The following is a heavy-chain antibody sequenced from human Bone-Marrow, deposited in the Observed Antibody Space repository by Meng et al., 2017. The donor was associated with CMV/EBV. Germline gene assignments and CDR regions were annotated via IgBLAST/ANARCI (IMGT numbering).Heavy chain of an antibody. V-gene: IGHV4-39*07. D-gene: IGHD2-21*01. J-gene: IGHJ4*02. CDR2: IYYSGST. CDR1: GGSISSSSYY. CDR3: ARDALTGYSSEYYFDY. Sequence: ESLKISCTVSGGSISSSSYYWGWIRQPPGKGLEWIGSIYYSGSTYYNPSLKSRVTISVDTSKNQFSLKLSSVTAADTAVYYCARDALTGYSSEYYFDYWGQGTLVTVSS.